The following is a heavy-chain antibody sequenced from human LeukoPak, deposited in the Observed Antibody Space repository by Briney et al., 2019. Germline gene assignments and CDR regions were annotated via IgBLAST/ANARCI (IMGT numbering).Heavy chain of an antibody. J-gene: IGHJ3*02. Sequence: SETLSLTCTVSGGSISSSSYYWGWIRQPPGRGLEWIGSIYYSGSTYYNPSLKSRVTISVDTSKNQFSLKLSSVTAADTAVYYCATTLVPGDDAFDIWGQGTMVTVSS. CDR3: ATTLVPGDDAFDI. D-gene: IGHD6-13*01. CDR2: IYYSGST. V-gene: IGHV4-39*07. CDR1: GGSISSSSYY.